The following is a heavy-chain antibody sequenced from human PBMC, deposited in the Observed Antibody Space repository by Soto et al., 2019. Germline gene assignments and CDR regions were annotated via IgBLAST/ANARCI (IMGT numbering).Heavy chain of an antibody. CDR2: IYYSGST. D-gene: IGHD1-26*01. CDR1: GGSISSYY. J-gene: IGHJ4*02. CDR3: ARRYGGNLDY. V-gene: IGHV4-59*08. Sequence: QVQLQESGPGLVKPSETLSLTCTVSGGSISSYYWSWIRQPPGKGLEWIGYIYYSGSTNYNPSLXGXVXIXXDTSKNHFSLKLSSVTAADTAVYYCARRYGGNLDYWGQGTLVTVSS.